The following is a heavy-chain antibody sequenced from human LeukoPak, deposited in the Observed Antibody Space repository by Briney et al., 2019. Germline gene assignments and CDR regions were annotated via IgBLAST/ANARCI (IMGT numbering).Heavy chain of an antibody. CDR2: INPNSGGT. V-gene: IGHV1-2*02. J-gene: IGHJ4*02. CDR1: GYTFTDYY. Sequence: ASVKVSCKASGYTFTDYYMHSVRQAPGQRLEWLGWINPNSGGTNYAQKFQGRVTMTRDTSISTAYMELSRLRSDDTAVYYCAREYYDSSAYNQEAIDYWGQGTLVTVCS. D-gene: IGHD3-22*01. CDR3: AREYYDSSAYNQEAIDY.